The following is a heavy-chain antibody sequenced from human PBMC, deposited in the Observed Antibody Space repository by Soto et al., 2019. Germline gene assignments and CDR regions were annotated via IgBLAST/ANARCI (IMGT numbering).Heavy chain of an antibody. J-gene: IGHJ4*02. Sequence: QVQLVQSGAEVKKPGASVKVSCKASGYTLTSYYMHWVRQAPGQGLEWMGIINPSDRSTSYAQMFQGRITMTRDTCPSTVYMELSSLRSEYTAVYYCTRGIYCSSSRCYWEVAYWGQGCLVTVSS. CDR1: GYTLTSYY. CDR2: INPSDRST. V-gene: IGHV1-46*01. CDR3: TRGIYCSSSRCYWEVAY. D-gene: IGHD2-2*01.